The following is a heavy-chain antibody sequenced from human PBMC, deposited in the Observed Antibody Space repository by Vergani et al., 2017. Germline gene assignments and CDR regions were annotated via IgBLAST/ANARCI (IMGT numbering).Heavy chain of an antibody. J-gene: IGHJ4*02. Sequence: EVQLVESGGGLVQPGRSLRLSCTASGFTFGDYAMSWVRQAPGKGLEWVGFIRSKAYGGTTEYAASVKGRFTISRDDSKSIAYLQMNSLKTEDTAVYYCTRAAAGIWAGDYWGQGTLVTVSS. V-gene: IGHV3-49*04. CDR1: GFTFGDYA. CDR2: IRSKAYGGTT. CDR3: TRAAAGIWAGDY. D-gene: IGHD6-13*01.